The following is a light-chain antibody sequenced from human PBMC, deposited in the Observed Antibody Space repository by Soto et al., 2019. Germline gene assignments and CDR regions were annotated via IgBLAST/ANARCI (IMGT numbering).Light chain of an antibody. J-gene: IGKJ4*01. V-gene: IGKV3-15*01. CDR1: QSVSSN. CDR2: GAS. Sequence: EIVMTQSPATLSVSPGERATLSCRASQSVSSNLAWYQQKPGQAPRLLIYGASNRATGIPARFSVSGSGTEFTLTISSLQSEDFAVYYCQQYNKWPRTFGGGTKVEIK. CDR3: QQYNKWPRT.